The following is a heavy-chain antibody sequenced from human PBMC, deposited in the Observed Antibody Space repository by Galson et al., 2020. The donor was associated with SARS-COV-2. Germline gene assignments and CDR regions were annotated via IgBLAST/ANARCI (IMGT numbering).Heavy chain of an antibody. Sequence: ASVKVSCKASGYTFTSYGISWVRQAPGQGLEWMGWISAYNGNTNYAQKLQGRVTMTTDTSTSTAYMELRSLRSDDTAVYYCAREGEYYYDSSGYYYSLDYWGQGTLVTVSS. CDR1: GYTFTSYG. CDR2: ISAYNGNT. J-gene: IGHJ4*02. CDR3: AREGEYYYDSSGYYYSLDY. D-gene: IGHD3-22*01. V-gene: IGHV1-18*01.